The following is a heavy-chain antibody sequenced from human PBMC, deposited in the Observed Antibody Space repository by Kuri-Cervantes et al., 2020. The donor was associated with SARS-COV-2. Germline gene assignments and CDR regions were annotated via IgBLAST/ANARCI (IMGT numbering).Heavy chain of an antibody. V-gene: IGHV3-21*01. J-gene: IGHJ3*02. CDR1: RFKFRKYK. D-gene: IGHD1-26*01. CDR2: ISSSSSYI. CDR3: ARWDEGARDAFDI. Sequence: GSLRLSCAASRFKFRKYKMRWVRQAPGKGLEWVSSISSSSSYIYYADSVKGRFTISRDNAKNSLYLQMNSLRAEDTAVYYCARWDEGARDAFDIWGQGTMVTVSS.